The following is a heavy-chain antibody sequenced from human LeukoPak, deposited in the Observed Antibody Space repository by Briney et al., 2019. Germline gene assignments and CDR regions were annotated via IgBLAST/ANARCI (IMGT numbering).Heavy chain of an antibody. CDR2: IKQDGSEK. Sequence: GGSLRLSCAASGFTFSSYRMSWVRQAPGKGLEWVANIKQDGSEKYYVDSVKGRFTIPRDNAKNSLYLQMNSLRAEDTAVYYCARDWVTGIDYWGQGTLVTVSS. CDR3: ARDWVTGIDY. V-gene: IGHV3-7*01. CDR1: GFTFSSYR. J-gene: IGHJ4*02. D-gene: IGHD1-20*01.